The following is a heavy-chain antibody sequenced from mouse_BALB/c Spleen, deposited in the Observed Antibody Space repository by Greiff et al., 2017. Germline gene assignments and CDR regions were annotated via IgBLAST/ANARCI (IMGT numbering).Heavy chain of an antibody. J-gene: IGHJ2*01. CDR3: ARKLRAYYFDY. CDR2: ISSGGGST. CDR1: GFAFSSYD. D-gene: IGHD1-1*01. Sequence: EVKVEESGGGLVKPGGSLKLSCAASGFAFSSYDMSWVRQTPEKRLEWVAYISSGGGSTFYPDTVKGRFTISRDNAKNTLYLQMSSLKSEDTAMYYCARKLRAYYFDYWGQGTTLTVSS. V-gene: IGHV5-12-1*01.